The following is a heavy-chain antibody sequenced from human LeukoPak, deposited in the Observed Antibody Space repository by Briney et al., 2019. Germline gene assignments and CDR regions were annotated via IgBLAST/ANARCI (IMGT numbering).Heavy chain of an antibody. D-gene: IGHD6-19*01. CDR1: GFTFNRND. J-gene: IGHJ4*02. CDR3: VRRGDASSGWGDHDF. CDR2: ISDSGDKT. V-gene: IGHV3-23*01. Sequence: QPGGPLRLSCAASGFTFNRNDVRWLRQAPGRGLEWVSTISDSGDKTFYADSVKGRFTISRDNSKNMVHLQMNSLTGEDTALYYCVRRGDASSGWGDHDFWGQGALVTVSS.